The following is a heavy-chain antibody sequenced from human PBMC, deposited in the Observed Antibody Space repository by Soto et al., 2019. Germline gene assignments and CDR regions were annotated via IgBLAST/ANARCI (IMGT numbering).Heavy chain of an antibody. D-gene: IGHD3-16*02. V-gene: IGHV4-30-2*01. CDR2: IYHSGST. Sequence: SETLSLTCAVSGGSISSGGYSWSWIRQPPGKGLEWIGYIYHSGSTYYNPSLKSRVTISVDRSKNQFSLKLSSVTAADTAVYYCARGSDYVWGSYRPNWFDPRGQGTLVTVSS. J-gene: IGHJ5*02. CDR3: ARGSDYVWGSYRPNWFDP. CDR1: GGSISSGGYS.